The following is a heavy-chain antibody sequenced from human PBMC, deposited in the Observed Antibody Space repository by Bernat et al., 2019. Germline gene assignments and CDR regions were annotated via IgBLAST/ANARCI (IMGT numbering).Heavy chain of an antibody. CDR3: ARDRGSGWYFGDHDAFDI. J-gene: IGHJ3*02. D-gene: IGHD6-19*01. CDR2: INAGNGNT. Sequence: QVQLVQSGAEVKKPGASVKVSCKASGYTFTSYAMHWVRQAPGQRLEWMGWINAGNGNTKYSQKFQGRVTITRDTSASTAYMELSSLRSEDTAVYYCARDRGSGWYFGDHDAFDIWGQGTMVTVSS. CDR1: GYTFTSYA. V-gene: IGHV1-3*01.